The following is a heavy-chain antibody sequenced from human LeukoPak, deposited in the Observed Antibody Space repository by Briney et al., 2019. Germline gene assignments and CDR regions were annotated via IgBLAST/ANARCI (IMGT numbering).Heavy chain of an antibody. V-gene: IGHV3-23*01. CDR3: AKVNCSGGTCYYFDH. J-gene: IGHJ4*02. CDR1: GFTFSGSA. D-gene: IGHD2-15*01. Sequence: GGSLSLSCAASGFTFSGSAMRWVRQAPGKGLEWVSAISGSGNTIYYADSVKGRFTISRDNSRNTVYLQMNSLRADDTAVYYCAKVNCSGGTCYYFDHWGRGTQVTVSS. CDR2: ISGSGNTI.